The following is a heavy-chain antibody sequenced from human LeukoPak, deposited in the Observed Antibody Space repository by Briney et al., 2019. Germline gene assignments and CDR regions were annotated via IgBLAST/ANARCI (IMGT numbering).Heavy chain of an antibody. CDR3: AELGITMIGGV. V-gene: IGHV3-23*01. Sequence: PGGSLRLSCAASGFTFSTYAMSWVRQAPGKGLEWVSTITGSGGSTYYTDSEKGRFTISRDNSKNTLYLQMNSLRAEDTAVYYCAELGITMIGGVWGKGTTVTIPS. CDR2: ITGSGGST. D-gene: IGHD3-10*02. CDR1: GFTFSTYA. J-gene: IGHJ6*04.